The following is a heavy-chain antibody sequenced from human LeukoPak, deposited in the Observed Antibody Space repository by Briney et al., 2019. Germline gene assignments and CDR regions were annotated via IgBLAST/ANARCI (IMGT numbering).Heavy chain of an antibody. D-gene: IGHD3-10*01. V-gene: IGHV4-34*01. CDR2: IHNSGTT. J-gene: IGHJ4*02. CDR1: GGPFSGYF. Sequence: SETLSLTCAVSGGPFSGYFWSWIRQSSGKGLEWIGEIHNSGTTSYNPSLNSRVTISEDTSKNQFYLNLSSVTAADTAVYYCARRYYYNLGSFPFDFWGQGTLVTVSS. CDR3: ARRYYYNLGSFPFDF.